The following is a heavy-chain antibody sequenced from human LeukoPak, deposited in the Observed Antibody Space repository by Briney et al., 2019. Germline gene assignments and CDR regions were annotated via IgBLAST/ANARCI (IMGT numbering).Heavy chain of an antibody. CDR1: GLSFSSSA. CDR3: AKSRSASSYGGLDF. D-gene: IGHD2-2*01. CDR2: ISGTGGST. Sequence: GGSLRLSCTASGLSFSSSAMSWVRQAPGKGLEWVSAISGTGGSTYYADSVKGRFTISRDNSKSTLYLKMNSLRAEDTAVYYCAKSRSASSYGGLDFWGQGTLVTVSS. V-gene: IGHV3-23*01. J-gene: IGHJ4*02.